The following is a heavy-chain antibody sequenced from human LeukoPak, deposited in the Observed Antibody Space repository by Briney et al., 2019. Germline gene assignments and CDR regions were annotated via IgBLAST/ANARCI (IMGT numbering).Heavy chain of an antibody. D-gene: IGHD1-1*01. CDR2: MSYSEST. CDR1: RGPISGTSYY. J-gene: IGHJ4*02. CDR3: ARLWNNYLFNN. Sequence: SETLSLTCTVSRGPISGTSYYWGWIRQPPGKGLVWIGSMSYSESTYYNPSLKSRVTISVDTSKNQFSLKLSSVTAADTAVYYCARLWNNYLFNNWGQGTLVTVSS. V-gene: IGHV4-39*01.